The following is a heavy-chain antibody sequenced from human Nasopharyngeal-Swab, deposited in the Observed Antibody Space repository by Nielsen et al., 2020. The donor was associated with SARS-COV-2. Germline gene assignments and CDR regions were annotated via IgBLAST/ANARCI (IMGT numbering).Heavy chain of an antibody. J-gene: IGHJ6*02. Sequence: WIRQPPGKGLEWVSYISSTSSTIYTPDPVSGRFTISRDNAKNSLYLQMNSLSDEDTAVYYCARDRWRLRFGELLGRYYYGMDVWGQGTTVTVSS. V-gene: IGHV3-48*02. CDR3: ARDRWRLRFGELLGRYYYGMDV. D-gene: IGHD3-10*01. CDR2: ISSTSSTI.